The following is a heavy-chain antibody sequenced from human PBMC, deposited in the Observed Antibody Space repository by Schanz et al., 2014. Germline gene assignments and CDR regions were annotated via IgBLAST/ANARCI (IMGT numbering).Heavy chain of an antibody. V-gene: IGHV3-21*05. Sequence: VQLVESGGGVVQPGRSLRLSCAAYGFTLSSYAMHWVRQAPGKGLEWVSYISGTTTYTNYADSVKGRFTISRDNSENTLYLQMNSLSADDTAVFYCAKGMGYCSGGTCYDYYYYGLDVWGQGTTVTVSS. D-gene: IGHD2-15*01. J-gene: IGHJ6*02. CDR1: GFTLSSYA. CDR2: ISGTTTYT. CDR3: AKGMGYCSGGTCYDYYYYGLDV.